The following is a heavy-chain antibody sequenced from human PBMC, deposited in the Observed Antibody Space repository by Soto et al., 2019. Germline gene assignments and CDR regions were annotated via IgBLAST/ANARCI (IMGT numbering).Heavy chain of an antibody. V-gene: IGHV3-23*01. J-gene: IGHJ4*02. CDR2: ISGSGGST. D-gene: IGHD3-10*01. CDR1: GFTFSSYA. CDR3: ANHPGKGDY. Sequence: EVQLLESGGGLVQPGGSLRLSCAASGFTFSSYAMSWVRQAPGKGLEWVSAISGSGGSTYYADSVKGRFTISRDNSKNTLYLQLISLRAEDAAVYYCANHPGKGDYWGRGTLVTVSS.